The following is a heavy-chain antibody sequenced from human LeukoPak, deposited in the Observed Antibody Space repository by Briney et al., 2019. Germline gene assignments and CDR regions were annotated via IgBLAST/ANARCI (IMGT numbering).Heavy chain of an antibody. J-gene: IGHJ3*02. CDR2: IKQDGTEK. CDR1: GFTFTTYW. Sequence: GGSLRLSCEASGFTFTTYWLGWVRQPPGKGLEWVANIKQDGTEKYYVDSVKGRFTISRDNAKNSLYLQMNTLRAEDTAVYYCARVASYAFDIWGQGTMVTVSS. D-gene: IGHD6-6*01. V-gene: IGHV3-7*01. CDR3: ARVASYAFDI.